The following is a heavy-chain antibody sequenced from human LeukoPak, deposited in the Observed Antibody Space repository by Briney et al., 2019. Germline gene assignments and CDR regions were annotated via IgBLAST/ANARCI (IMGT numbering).Heavy chain of an antibody. Sequence: SETLSLTCAVSGGSISSGNWWSWVRQPPGKGLEWIGDIYHSGSTNYNPSLKSRVTISVDKSKNQFSLNLNSVTAADTAVYYCAKGIGRYCSGGSCMNKLFDFWGQGTLVTVSS. V-gene: IGHV4-4*02. CDR1: GGSISSGNW. J-gene: IGHJ4*02. CDR3: AKGIGRYCSGGSCMNKLFDF. CDR2: IYHSGST. D-gene: IGHD2-15*01.